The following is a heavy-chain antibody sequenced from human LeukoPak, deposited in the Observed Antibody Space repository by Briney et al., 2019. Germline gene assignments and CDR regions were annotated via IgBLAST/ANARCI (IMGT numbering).Heavy chain of an antibody. Sequence: ASVKVSCKASGYTFNSYDINWVRQATGQGLEWMGWMNPNSGNTGYAQKFQGRVTMTKNNSISTAYMELSSLRSEDTAIYCCARALSWTTESYYYMDVWGKGTTVTVSS. J-gene: IGHJ6*03. V-gene: IGHV1-8*01. CDR1: GYTFNSYD. D-gene: IGHD3/OR15-3a*01. CDR2: MNPNSGNT. CDR3: ARALSWTTESYYYMDV.